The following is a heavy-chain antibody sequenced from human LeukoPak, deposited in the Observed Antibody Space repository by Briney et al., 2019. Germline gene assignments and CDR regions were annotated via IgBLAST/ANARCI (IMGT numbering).Heavy chain of an antibody. V-gene: IGHV4-4*07. D-gene: IGHD3-22*01. CDR1: GGSISSYY. J-gene: IGHJ5*02. CDR2: IYTSGST. Sequence: SETLSLTCTVSGGSISSYYWSWIRQPAGKGLEWIGRIYTSGSTNYNASLKSRVTMSVDTSKNQFSLKLSSVTAADTAVYYCARGITMIVGNWFDPWGQGTLVTVSS. CDR3: ARGITMIVGNWFDP.